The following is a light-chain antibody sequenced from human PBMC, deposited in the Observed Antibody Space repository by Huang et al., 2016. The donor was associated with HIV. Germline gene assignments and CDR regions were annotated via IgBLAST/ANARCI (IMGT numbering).Light chain of an antibody. CDR3: QQYYSYPGT. CDR1: QGISSY. CDR2: AAS. V-gene: IGKV1-8*01. J-gene: IGKJ4*01. Sequence: AIRITQSPSSLSASTGDRVTITCRASQGISSYLAWYQQKPGKAPKHLIYAASTLQSGVPSRVSGSGSGTDFTLTISCLQSEDFATYYCQQYYSYPGTFGGGTKVEIK.